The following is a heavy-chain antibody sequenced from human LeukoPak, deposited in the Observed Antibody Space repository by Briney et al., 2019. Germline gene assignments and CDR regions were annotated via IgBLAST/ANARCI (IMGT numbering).Heavy chain of an antibody. D-gene: IGHD2-15*01. V-gene: IGHV1-69*05. CDR3: GRKAGDCGGGSCYSIDY. CDR1: GDSFSSEA. J-gene: IGHJ4*02. Sequence: SSVKVSCKAIGDSFSSEAISWVRQAPGQGLEWMGGIIPIFGTANYAQKFQGRVTITTDESTSTAYMEVSSLRSEDTAVYYCGRKAGDCGGGSCYSIDYWGQGTLVTVSS. CDR2: IIPIFGTA.